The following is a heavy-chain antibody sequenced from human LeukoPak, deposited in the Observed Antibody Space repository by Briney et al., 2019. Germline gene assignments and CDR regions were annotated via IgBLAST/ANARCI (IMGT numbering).Heavy chain of an antibody. CDR3: ARDGEGGYKTGPRKWSDP. V-gene: IGHV4-30-4*01. J-gene: IGHJ5*02. Sequence: SQTLSLTCTVSGGSISSGDYYWSWIRQPPGKGLEWIGYIYYSGSTYYNPSLKSRVTISVDTSKNQFSLKLSSVTAADTAVYYCARDGEGGYKTGPRKWSDPWGQGTLVTVSS. CDR1: GGSISSGDYY. D-gene: IGHD5-24*01. CDR2: IYYSGST.